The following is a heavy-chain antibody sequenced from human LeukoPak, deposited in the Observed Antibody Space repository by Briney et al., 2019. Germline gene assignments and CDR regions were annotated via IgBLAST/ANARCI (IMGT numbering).Heavy chain of an antibody. CDR2: INHSGST. CDR1: GGSFSSYY. V-gene: IGHV4-34*01. Sequence: SETLSLTCAVSGGSFSSYYMSWIRQPPGKGLEWIGEINHSGSTNYNPSLKSRVTISVDTSKNQFSLELSSVTAADTAVYYCARVYSSQPQPAEYFQHWGQGTLVTVSS. CDR3: ARVYSSQPQPAEYFQH. D-gene: IGHD2-15*01. J-gene: IGHJ1*01.